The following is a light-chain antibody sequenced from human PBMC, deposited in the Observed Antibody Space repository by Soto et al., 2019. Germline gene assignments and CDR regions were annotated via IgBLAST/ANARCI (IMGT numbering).Light chain of an antibody. CDR2: AAS. CDR1: QSVDSNY. V-gene: IGKV3-20*01. Sequence: EIVLTQSPGTLSLSPGERATLSCRASQSVDSNYLGWYQQKPGQAPRLLIYAASSRATGIPDRFSGGGSGTDFTLTISRREPEDFAVYYCQLYYSGMFGQGTKVEIK. CDR3: QLYYSGM. J-gene: IGKJ1*01.